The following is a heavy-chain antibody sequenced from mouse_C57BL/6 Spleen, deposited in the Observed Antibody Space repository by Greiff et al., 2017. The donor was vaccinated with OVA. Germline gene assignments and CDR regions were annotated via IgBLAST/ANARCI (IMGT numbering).Heavy chain of an antibody. J-gene: IGHJ2*01. CDR2: INPSNGGT. D-gene: IGHD2-4*01. V-gene: IGHV1-53*01. CDR3: ARGDYGYFDY. Sequence: PGQGLEWIGNINPSNGGTNYNEKFKSKATLTVDKSSSTAYMQLSSLTSEYSAVYYCARGDYGYFDYWGQGTTLTVSS.